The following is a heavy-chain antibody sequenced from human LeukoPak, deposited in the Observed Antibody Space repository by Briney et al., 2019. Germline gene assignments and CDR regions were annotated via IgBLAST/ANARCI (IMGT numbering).Heavy chain of an antibody. CDR1: GFTFSDYY. CDR2: ISSSGSTI. D-gene: IGHD3-22*01. Sequence: NPGGSLRLSCAASGFTFSDYYMSWIRQAPGKGLERVSYISSSGSTIYYADSVKGRFTISRDNAKNSLYLQMNSLRAEDTAVYYCAREYYYDSSGPIGYWGQGTLVTVSS. V-gene: IGHV3-11*01. CDR3: AREYYYDSSGPIGY. J-gene: IGHJ4*02.